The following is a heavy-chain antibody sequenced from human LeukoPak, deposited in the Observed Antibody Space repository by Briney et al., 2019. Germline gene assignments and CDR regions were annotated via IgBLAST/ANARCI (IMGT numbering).Heavy chain of an antibody. Sequence: PGRSLRLSCTASGFTFGDYAMSWVRQAPGKGLEWVGFIRSKAYGGTTEYAASVKGRFTISRDDSKSIAYLQMNSLKTEDTAVYYCTRDRVTARPDGAYIPFGAFDIWGQGTMVTVSS. CDR2: IRSKAYGGTT. CDR3: TRDRVTARPDGAYIPFGAFDI. CDR1: GFTFGDYA. D-gene: IGHD6-6*01. V-gene: IGHV3-49*04. J-gene: IGHJ3*02.